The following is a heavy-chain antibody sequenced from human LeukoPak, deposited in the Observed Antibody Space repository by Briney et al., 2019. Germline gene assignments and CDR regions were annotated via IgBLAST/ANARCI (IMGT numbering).Heavy chain of an antibody. V-gene: IGHV3-7*01. CDR1: GFTFSAYW. Sequence: GGSLRLSCVASGFTFSAYWMSWGRQTPGKGLEWVANIKQDGSEKYYVDSVKGRFTVSRDNAKNSLFLQMNSLRAEDTAVYYCAGLRTGTTDYWGQGTLVTVSS. J-gene: IGHJ4*02. CDR2: IKQDGSEK. CDR3: AGLRTGTTDY. D-gene: IGHD1-7*01.